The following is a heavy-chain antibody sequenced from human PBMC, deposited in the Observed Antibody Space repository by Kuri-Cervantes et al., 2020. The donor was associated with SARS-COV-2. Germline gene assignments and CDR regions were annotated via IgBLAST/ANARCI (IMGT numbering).Heavy chain of an antibody. J-gene: IGHJ4*02. V-gene: IGHV3-72*01. Sequence: GGSLRLSCAASGFTFSDHYMDWVRQAPGKGLEWVGRTRNKANSYTTEYAASVKGRSTTSRDDTKNSLYLQMNSLKTEDTAVYYCASAVAVLFDYWGQGTLVTVSS. CDR1: GFTFSDHY. CDR2: TRNKANSYTT. CDR3: ASAVAVLFDY. D-gene: IGHD6-19*01.